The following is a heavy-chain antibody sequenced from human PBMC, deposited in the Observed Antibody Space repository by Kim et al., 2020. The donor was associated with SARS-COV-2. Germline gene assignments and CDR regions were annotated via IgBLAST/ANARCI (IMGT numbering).Heavy chain of an antibody. CDR1: GFTVSSNY. CDR3: ARAVKRSPDTWYAFDI. V-gene: IGHV3-53*01. D-gene: IGHD2-15*01. CDR2: IYSGGST. Sequence: GGSLRLSCAASGFTVSSNYMSWVRQAPGKGLEWVSVIYSGGSTYYADSVKGRFTISRDNSKNTLYLQMNSLRAEDTAVYYCARAVKRSPDTWYAFDIWGQGTMVTVSS. J-gene: IGHJ3*02.